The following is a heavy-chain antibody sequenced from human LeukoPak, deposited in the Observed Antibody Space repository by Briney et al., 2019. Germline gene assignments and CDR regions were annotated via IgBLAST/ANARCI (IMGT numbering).Heavy chain of an antibody. CDR3: ARVTLFRGAQIDS. CDR2: IYHSGST. D-gene: IGHD3-10*01. V-gene: IGHV4-38-2*02. Sequence: KSSETLSLTCTVSGYSISSGYYWGWIRQPPGKGLEWIGSIYHSGSTYYNPSLKSRVTISVDTSKNQFPLKLSSVTAADTAVYFCARVTLFRGAQIDSWGQGTLVTVSS. J-gene: IGHJ4*02. CDR1: GYSISSGYY.